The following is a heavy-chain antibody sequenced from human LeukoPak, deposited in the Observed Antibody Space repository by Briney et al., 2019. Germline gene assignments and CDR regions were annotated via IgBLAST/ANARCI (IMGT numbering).Heavy chain of an antibody. J-gene: IGHJ4*02. CDR3: ARDGSGSYYKFDY. Sequence: PGGSLRLSCAASGFAFNTYAMHWVRQAPGQGLEWVALIWHDGSHKFYSNSVRGQFTISRDNSKNTVSLQMNNLRPEDTAVYYCARDGSGSYYKFDYWGQGTLVTVSS. D-gene: IGHD3-10*01. CDR2: IWHDGSHK. V-gene: IGHV3-33*01. CDR1: GFAFNTYA.